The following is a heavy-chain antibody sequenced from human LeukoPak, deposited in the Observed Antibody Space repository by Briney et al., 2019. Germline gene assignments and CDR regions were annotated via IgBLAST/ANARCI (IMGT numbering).Heavy chain of an antibody. V-gene: IGHV3-21*01. CDR1: GFTFSSYS. J-gene: IGHJ4*02. D-gene: IGHD3-9*01. CDR3: AREGVYYDILTGYPPFDY. Sequence: GGSLRLSCAASGFTFSSYSMNWVRQAPGKGLVWVSSISSSSSYIYYADSVKGRFTISRDNAKNSLYLQMNSLRAEDTAVYYCAREGVYYDILTGYPPFDYWGQGTLVTVSS. CDR2: ISSSSSYI.